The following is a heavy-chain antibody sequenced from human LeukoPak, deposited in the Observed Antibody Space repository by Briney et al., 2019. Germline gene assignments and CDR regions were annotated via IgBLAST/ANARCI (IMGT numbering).Heavy chain of an antibody. Sequence: SETLSLTCTVSGGSINSYYWSWIRQPPGKGLEWIGYIYHTGGETNYNPSLKSRLTISVDTSKNQFSLMLTSVTAADTAVYYCARQPGGTAAFDIWAKGTMVTVSS. CDR1: GGSINSYY. CDR2: IYHTGGET. J-gene: IGHJ3*02. CDR3: ARQPGGTAAFDI. D-gene: IGHD1-14*01. V-gene: IGHV4-59*08.